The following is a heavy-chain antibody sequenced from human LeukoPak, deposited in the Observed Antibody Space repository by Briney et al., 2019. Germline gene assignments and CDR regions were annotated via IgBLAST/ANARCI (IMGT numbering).Heavy chain of an antibody. J-gene: IGHJ4*02. CDR2: IWYDGSNK. V-gene: IGHV3-33*01. Sequence: PGGSLRLSCAASGFTFSSYGMHWVRQAPGKGLEWVAVIWYDGSNKYYADSVKGRFTISRDNSKNTPYLQMNSLRAEDTAVYYCARVGIVGAIYPFDYWGQGTLVTVSS. CDR3: ARVGIVGAIYPFDY. CDR1: GFTFSSYG. D-gene: IGHD1-26*01.